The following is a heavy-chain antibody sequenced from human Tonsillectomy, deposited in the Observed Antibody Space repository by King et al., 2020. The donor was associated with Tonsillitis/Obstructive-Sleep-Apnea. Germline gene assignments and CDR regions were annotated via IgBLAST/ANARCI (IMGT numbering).Heavy chain of an antibody. CDR3: ARAWFCTSASCRWDY. V-gene: IGHV1-69*01. CDR1: GGTSSSYA. J-gene: IGHJ4*02. CDR2: IIPIFCTP. Sequence: VQLVESGAEVKKPGSSVKVSCKASGGTSSSYAISWVRQAPGQGLEWMGGIIPIFCTPNYAQNFQGRVTITADESTSTAYRELSSLKSMDTAVYYCARAWFCTSASCRWDYWGQGTLVTVSS. D-gene: IGHD2-2*01.